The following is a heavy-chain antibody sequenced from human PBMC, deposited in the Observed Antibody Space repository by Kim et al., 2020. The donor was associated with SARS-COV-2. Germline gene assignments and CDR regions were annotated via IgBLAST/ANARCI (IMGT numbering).Heavy chain of an antibody. CDR3: AKRFSSSRPTIRSMDV. Sequence: GGSLRLSCAAYGFSFSSYWMTWVRQAPGKGLEWVANIKYDGSEKYYVDSVKGRFTVSRDNAKNSLYLQMDSLRAEDTAVYYCAKRFSSSRPTIRSMDVWGKGTTVIVSS. V-gene: IGHV3-7*01. CDR2: IKYDGSEK. J-gene: IGHJ6*03. D-gene: IGHD6-13*01. CDR1: GFSFSSYW.